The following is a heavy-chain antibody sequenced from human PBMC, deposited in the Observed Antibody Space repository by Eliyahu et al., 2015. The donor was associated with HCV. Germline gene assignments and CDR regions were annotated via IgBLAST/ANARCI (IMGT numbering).Heavy chain of an antibody. CDR2: TWYSSKWYS. V-gene: IGHV6-1*01. CDR3: ARGSWRSFDY. J-gene: IGHJ4*02. D-gene: IGHD3-10*01. CDR1: XDSVSTNGVA. Sequence: QVQLQQSGPGLVKPSQTLSLTXAISXDSVSTNGVAWNWIRQSPSRGLEWLGRTWYSSKWYSDYALSVKSRITVNADTSKNQFSLQLSSVTPEDTAVYYCARGSWRSFDYWGRGIVVTVSS.